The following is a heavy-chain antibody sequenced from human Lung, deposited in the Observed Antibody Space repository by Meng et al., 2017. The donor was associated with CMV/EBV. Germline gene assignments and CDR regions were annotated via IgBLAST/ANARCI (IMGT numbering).Heavy chain of an antibody. CDR3: ARAFIVVVPAAIGSPYGMDV. V-gene: IGHV1-69*02. D-gene: IGHD2-2*01. CDR1: GGTFSSYT. Sequence: SVKVSXKASGGTFSSYTISWVRQAPGRGLEWMGRIIPILGIANYAQKFQGRVTITADKSTSTAYMELSSLRSEDTAVYYCARAFIVVVPAAIGSPYGMDVWGQGTTVTVSS. J-gene: IGHJ6*02. CDR2: IIPILGIA.